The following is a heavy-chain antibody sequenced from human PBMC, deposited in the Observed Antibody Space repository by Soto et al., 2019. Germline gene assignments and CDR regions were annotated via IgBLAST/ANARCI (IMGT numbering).Heavy chain of an antibody. V-gene: IGHV3-23*01. CDR2: ISGSGGST. CDR1: GFTFSSYA. CDR3: AKQPPPSHIAVVPAHTTSY. D-gene: IGHD2-2*01. Sequence: GGSLRLSCAASGFTFSSYAMSWVRQAPGKGLEWVSAISGSGGSTYYADSVKGRFTISRDNSKNTLYLQMNSLRAEDTAVYYCAKQPPPSHIAVVPAHTTSYWGQGTLVTVSS. J-gene: IGHJ4*02.